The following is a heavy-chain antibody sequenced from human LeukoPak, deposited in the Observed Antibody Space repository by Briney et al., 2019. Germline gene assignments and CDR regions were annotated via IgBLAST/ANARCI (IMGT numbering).Heavy chain of an antibody. Sequence: SETLSLTCTVSGGSISSSSYYWGWIRQPPGKGLEWIGSIYYSGSTYYNPSLKSRVTISVDTSKNQFSLKLSSVTAADTAVYYCARPYAYYDYVWVRGGYMDVWGKGTTVTIPS. CDR3: ARPYAYYDYVWVRGGYMDV. CDR1: GGSISSSSYY. V-gene: IGHV4-39*07. J-gene: IGHJ6*03. D-gene: IGHD3-16*01. CDR2: IYYSGST.